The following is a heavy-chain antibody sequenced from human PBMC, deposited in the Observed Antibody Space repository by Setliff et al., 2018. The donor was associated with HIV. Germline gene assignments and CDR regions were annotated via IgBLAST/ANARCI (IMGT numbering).Heavy chain of an antibody. CDR2: IYYSGST. CDR1: GASIRSQY. CDR3: ARLFIPNYFDP. V-gene: IGHV4-59*08. J-gene: IGHJ5*02. Sequence: SETLSLTCTVSGASIRSQYWSWIRKPPGKGLEWIGYIYYSGSTNYNPSLKSRVTISIDTSTNQFSLKLSSVTAADTAVYYCARLFIPNYFDPWGQGTLVTVSS. D-gene: IGHD2-21*01.